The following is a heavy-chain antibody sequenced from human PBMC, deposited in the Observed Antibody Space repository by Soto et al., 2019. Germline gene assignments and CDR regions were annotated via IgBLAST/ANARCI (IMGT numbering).Heavy chain of an antibody. V-gene: IGHV1-8*02. J-gene: IGHJ3*02. CDR2: ISAYSGNT. CDR3: ASPARNYDFWSGYSFDI. D-gene: IGHD3-3*01. CDR1: GYTFTSYG. Sequence: ASVKVSCKASGYTFTSYGISWVRQAPGQGLEWMGWISAYSGNTGYAQKFQGRVTMTRNTSISTAYMELSSLRPEDTAVYYCASPARNYDFWSGYSFDIWGQGTMVTVSS.